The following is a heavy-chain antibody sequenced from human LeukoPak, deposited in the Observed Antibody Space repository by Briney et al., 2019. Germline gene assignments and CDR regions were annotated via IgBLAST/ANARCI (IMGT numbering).Heavy chain of an antibody. D-gene: IGHD2-15*01. Sequence: GASVKVSCKASGYTFTNYATHWVRQAPGQRLEWMGWVNAGNGNTKYSQEFQGRVTITRDKSASTVYMELSSLRSEDTAVYYCARGEGYCSGGTCYRWFDPWGQGTLVTVSS. V-gene: IGHV1-3*03. CDR3: ARGEGYCSGGTCYRWFDP. CDR2: VNAGNGNT. CDR1: GYTFTNYA. J-gene: IGHJ5*02.